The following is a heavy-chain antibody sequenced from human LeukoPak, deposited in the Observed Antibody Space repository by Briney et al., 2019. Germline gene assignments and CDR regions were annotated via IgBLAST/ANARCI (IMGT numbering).Heavy chain of an antibody. CDR3: ATPGVASVDY. CDR2: IYYSGST. Sequence: SETLSLNCTVSGGSISSSSYYWGWIRQPPGKGLEWIGSIYYSGSTYYNPSLKSRVTISVDTSKNQFSLKLSSVTAADTAVYYCATPGVASVDYWGQGTLVTVSS. D-gene: IGHD3-3*01. J-gene: IGHJ4*02. CDR1: GGSISSSSYY. V-gene: IGHV4-39*01.